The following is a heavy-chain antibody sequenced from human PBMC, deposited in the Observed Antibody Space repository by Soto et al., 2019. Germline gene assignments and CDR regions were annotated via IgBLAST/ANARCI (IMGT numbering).Heavy chain of an antibody. CDR3: AMVDVYVTPSPQDV. CDR1: GYSFTRYG. Sequence: QVQLVQSGAEVKNPGASVKVSCKASGYSFTRYGIGWARQAPGQGLEWMGWINAYNGNTNYAQNPQGRLTRTTDTSTTTAYMELRSLGSNDTAIYYCAMVDVYVTPSPQDVWGQGTTVTVSS. J-gene: IGHJ6*02. V-gene: IGHV1-18*01. D-gene: IGHD3-16*01. CDR2: INAYNGNT.